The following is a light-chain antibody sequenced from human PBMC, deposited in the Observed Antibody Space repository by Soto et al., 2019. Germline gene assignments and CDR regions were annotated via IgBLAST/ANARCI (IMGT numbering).Light chain of an antibody. CDR1: SSDVGSYNL. V-gene: IGLV2-23*02. J-gene: IGLJ1*01. CDR2: EVS. CDR3: QSYDDSLSVHYV. Sequence: QSALTQPASVSGSPGQSITISCTGTSSDVGSYNLVSWYQQHPGKAPKLMIYEVSKRPSGVSNRFSGSKSGNTASLTISGLQAEDEADYYCQSYDDSLSVHYVFGTGTKLTVL.